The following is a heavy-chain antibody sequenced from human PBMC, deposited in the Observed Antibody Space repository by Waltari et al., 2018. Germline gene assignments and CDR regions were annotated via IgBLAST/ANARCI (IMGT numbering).Heavy chain of an antibody. V-gene: IGHV4-34*01. CDR3: ARGDIVVVPAAPPTKNWFDP. D-gene: IGHD2-2*01. CDR1: GGSFSGYY. CDR2: INHSGST. J-gene: IGHJ5*02. Sequence: QVQLQQWGAGLLKPSETLSLTCAVYGGSFSGYYWSWIRQPPGKGLEWIGEINHSGSTNYNPSLKSRVTISVDTSKNQFSLKLSSVTAADTAVYYCARGDIVVVPAAPPTKNWFDPWGQGTLVTVSS.